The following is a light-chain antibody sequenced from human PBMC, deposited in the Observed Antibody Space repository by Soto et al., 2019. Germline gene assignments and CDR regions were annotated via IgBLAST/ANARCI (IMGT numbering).Light chain of an antibody. CDR3: QQYSDNWT. CDR2: KAS. CDR1: QSISSW. Sequence: DIQMTQSPSTLSAYVGNRVTITCRASQSISSWLAWYQQKPGTAPKLLIYKASTLQSGFPSRFSGSGSGTEFTLTISSLQPDDFATYYCQQYSDNWTFGQGTKVDIK. V-gene: IGKV1-5*03. J-gene: IGKJ1*01.